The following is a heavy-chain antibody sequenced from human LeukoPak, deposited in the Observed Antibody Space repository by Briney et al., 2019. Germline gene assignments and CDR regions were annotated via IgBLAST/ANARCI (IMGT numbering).Heavy chain of an antibody. CDR1: GFTFSKYW. CDR2: INTDGTVT. Sequence: QPGGSLRLSCAVSGFTFSKYWLLWVRQAPAKELESVSRINTDGTVTTYADSVKGRFTVSRDNADNTMFLQMNSVRDEDTAVYYCATKQWLAPPPDSWGQGTPVTVSS. V-gene: IGHV3-74*01. J-gene: IGHJ4*02. CDR3: ATKQWLAPPPDS. D-gene: IGHD6-19*01.